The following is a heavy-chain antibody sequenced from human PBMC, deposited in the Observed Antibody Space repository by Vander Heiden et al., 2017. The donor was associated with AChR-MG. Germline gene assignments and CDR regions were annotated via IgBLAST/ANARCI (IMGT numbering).Heavy chain of an antibody. CDR3: AREGCSSTSCYTRWFDP. CDR2: IIPILGTA. J-gene: IGHJ5*02. Sequence: QVQLVQPGAEVKKPGSSVTLSCKASGRTFSSYASGWVRQAAGQGLGGMGGIIPILGTANYAQKFQGRVTITADKSASTAYMGLSSLKSEDTAVYYCAREGCSSTSCYTRWFDPWGQGTLVTVSS. V-gene: IGHV1-69*06. CDR1: GRTFSSYA. D-gene: IGHD2-2*02.